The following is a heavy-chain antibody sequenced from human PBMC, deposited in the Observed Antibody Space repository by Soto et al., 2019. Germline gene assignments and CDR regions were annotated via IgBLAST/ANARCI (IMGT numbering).Heavy chain of an antibody. D-gene: IGHD3-22*01. Sequence: GASVKVSCKVSGYTLTELSMHWVRQAPGKGLEWMGGFDPEDGETIYAQKFQGRVTMTEDTSTDTAYMELSSLRSEDTAAYYCATLAYVSSGYYGSISFHFVYWGQGTLVTVSS. CDR1: GYTLTELS. V-gene: IGHV1-24*01. CDR3: ATLAYVSSGYYGSISFHFVY. J-gene: IGHJ4*02. CDR2: FDPEDGET.